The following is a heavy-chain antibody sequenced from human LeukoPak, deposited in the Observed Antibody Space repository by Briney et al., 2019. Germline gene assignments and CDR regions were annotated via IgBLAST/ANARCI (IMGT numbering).Heavy chain of an antibody. Sequence: SVKVSCKASGGTFSSYAISWVRQAPGQGLEWMGGIIPIFGTANYAQKFQGRVTITTDESTSTAYMELGSLRSEDTAVYYCARDSWGGTRPGIAAAGTGLGWFDPWGQGTLVTVSS. V-gene: IGHV1-69*05. D-gene: IGHD6-13*01. CDR2: IIPIFGTA. CDR3: ARDSWGGTRPGIAAAGTGLGWFDP. J-gene: IGHJ5*02. CDR1: GGTFSSYA.